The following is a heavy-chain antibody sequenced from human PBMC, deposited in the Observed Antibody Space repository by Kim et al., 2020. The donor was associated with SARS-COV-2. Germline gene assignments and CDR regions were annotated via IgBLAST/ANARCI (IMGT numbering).Heavy chain of an antibody. CDR1: GYTFTSYA. D-gene: IGHD2-2*01. CDR3: ASYIGYCSSTSCYYRDAFDI. V-gene: IGHV1-3*01. J-gene: IGHJ3*02. Sequence: ASVKVSCKASGYTFTSYAMHWVRQAPGQRLEWMGWINAGNGNTKYSQKFQGRVTITRDTSASTAYMELSSLRSEDTAVYYCASYIGYCSSTSCYYRDAFDIWGQGTMVTVSS. CDR2: INAGNGNT.